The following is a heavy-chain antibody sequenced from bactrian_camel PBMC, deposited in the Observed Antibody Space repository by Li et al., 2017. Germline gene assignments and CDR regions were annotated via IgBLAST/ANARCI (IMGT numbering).Heavy chain of an antibody. CDR1: GFTFSSYG. CDR2: INSGGDTT. Sequence: DVQLVESGGGSVQVGGSLRLSCAASGFTFSSYGMSWVRQAPGKGLEWVSAINSGGDTTYYADSLKGRFTISRDNAKNTMYLQMNSLKPEDTAVYYCVRDRAPLTYGGSWSSPPGINYWGQGTQVTVS. D-gene: IGHD6*01. J-gene: IGHJ4*01. V-gene: IGHV3S40*01. CDR3: VRDRAPLTYGGSWSSPPGINY.